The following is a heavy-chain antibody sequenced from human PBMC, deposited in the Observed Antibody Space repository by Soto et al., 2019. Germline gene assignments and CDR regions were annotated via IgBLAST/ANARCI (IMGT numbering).Heavy chain of an antibody. D-gene: IGHD4-17*01. J-gene: IGHJ6*02. Sequence: SETLSLPCSVSGCAIRSSNWLSWVRQPPGKGLEWIGEIYHSGSTNYNPSLKSRVTRSVDKSKNQFSLKLSSVTAADTAVYYCAGRVVGTTVRGLEVWGQGSTV. CDR2: IYHSGST. CDR1: GCAIRSSNW. CDR3: AGRVVGTTVRGLEV. V-gene: IGHV4-4*02.